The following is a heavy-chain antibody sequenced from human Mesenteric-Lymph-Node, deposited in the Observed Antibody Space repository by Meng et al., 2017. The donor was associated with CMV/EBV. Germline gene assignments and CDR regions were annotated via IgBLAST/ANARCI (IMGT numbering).Heavy chain of an antibody. CDR3: ARDRMEVPAAIYYYGMDV. V-gene: IGHV3-23*01. Sequence: GESLKISCAASGFTFNNYAMNWVRQAPRKGLEWVSGISGRGTTYYADSVKGRFTISRDNSKNTLFLQMKSLRAEDTAVYYCARDRMEVPAAIYYYGMDVWGQGTTVTVSS. J-gene: IGHJ6*02. CDR1: GFTFNNYA. D-gene: IGHD2-2*01. CDR2: ISGRGTT.